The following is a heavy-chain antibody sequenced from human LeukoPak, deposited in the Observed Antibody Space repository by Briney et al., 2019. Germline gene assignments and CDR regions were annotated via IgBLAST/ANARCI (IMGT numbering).Heavy chain of an antibody. CDR2: INQDGSEK. J-gene: IGHJ1*01. V-gene: IGHV3-7*01. D-gene: IGHD6-13*01. CDR3: ARESTAGYNSSWYGFRN. CDR1: GFTLSGYW. Sequence: GGSLRLSSAASGFTLSGYWMSWVRQAPGKGLEWVANINQDGSEKYYVDSVKGRFTISRDNAKNSLFLQMGSLRVEDTAVYYCARESTAGYNSSWYGFRNWGQGTLVSVSS.